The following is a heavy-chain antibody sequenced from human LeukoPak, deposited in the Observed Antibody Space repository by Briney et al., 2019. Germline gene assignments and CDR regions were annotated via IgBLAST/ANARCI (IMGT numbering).Heavy chain of an antibody. D-gene: IGHD3-22*01. CDR2: ISAYNGNT. J-gene: IGHJ4*02. CDR3: ARETYYYDSSGYYYGRRYYFDY. CDR1: GYTFTSYG. V-gene: IGHV1-18*01. Sequence: ASVKVSCKASGYTFTSYGISWVRQAPGQGLECMGWISAYNGNTNYAQKLQGRVTMTTDTSTSTAYMELRSLRSDDTAVYYCARETYYYDSSGYYYGRRYYFDYWGQGTLVTVSS.